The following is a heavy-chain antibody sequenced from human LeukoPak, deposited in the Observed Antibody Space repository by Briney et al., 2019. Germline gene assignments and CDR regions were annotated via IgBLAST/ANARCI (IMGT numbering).Heavy chain of an antibody. CDR1: GFTFSSYA. J-gene: IGHJ4*02. CDR3: ARGIVGSSYSGYYPPIDY. V-gene: IGHV3-30-3*01. CDR2: ISYDGSNK. D-gene: IGHD5-12*01. Sequence: GGSLRLSCAASGFTFSSYAMHWVRQAPGKGLEWVAVISYDGSNKYYADSVKGRFTISRDNSKNTLYLQMNSLRAEDTAVYYCARGIVGSSYSGYYPPIDYWGQGTLVTVSS.